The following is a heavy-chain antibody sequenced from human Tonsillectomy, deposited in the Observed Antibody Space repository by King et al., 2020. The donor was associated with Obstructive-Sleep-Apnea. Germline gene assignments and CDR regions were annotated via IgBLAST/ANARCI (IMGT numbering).Heavy chain of an antibody. CDR1: GFTFSSYS. J-gene: IGHJ4*02. V-gene: IGHV3-21*01. D-gene: IGHD3-22*01. CDR3: ARDSRSYYYDSSGYF. CDR2: ISSSSSYI. Sequence: VQLVESGGGLVKPGGSLRLSCAASGFTFSSYSMNWVRQAPGKGLEWVSSISSSSSYIYYADLVKGRFTISRDNAKNSLYLQMNSLRAEDTAVYYCARDSRSYYYDSSGYFWGQGTLVTVSS.